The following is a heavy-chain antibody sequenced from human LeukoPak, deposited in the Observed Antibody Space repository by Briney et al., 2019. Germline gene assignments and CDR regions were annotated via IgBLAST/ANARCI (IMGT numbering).Heavy chain of an antibody. Sequence: GGSLRLSCAASGFTFSSYSMNWVRQAPGKGREWVSYISSSSSTIYYADSVKGRFTISRDNAKNSLYLQMNSLRAEDTAVYYCARVVGIAVADYWGQGTLVTVSS. D-gene: IGHD6-19*01. J-gene: IGHJ4*02. V-gene: IGHV3-48*01. CDR1: GFTFSSYS. CDR3: ARVVGIAVADY. CDR2: ISSSSSTI.